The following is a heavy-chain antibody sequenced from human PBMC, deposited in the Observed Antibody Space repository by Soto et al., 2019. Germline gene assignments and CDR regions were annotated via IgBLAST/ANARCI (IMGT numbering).Heavy chain of an antibody. V-gene: IGHV4-39*07. D-gene: IGHD4-17*01. CDR1: GGSISSSSYY. J-gene: IGHJ6*03. CDR2: IYYSGST. CDR3: ARGDGTVNYYYYYYMDV. Sequence: SETLSLTCTVSGGSISSSSYYWAWIRQPPGKGLEWIGTIYYSGSTNYNPSLKSRVTISVDTSKNQFSLKLSSVTAADTAVYYCARGDGTVNYYYYYYMDVWGKGTTVTVSS.